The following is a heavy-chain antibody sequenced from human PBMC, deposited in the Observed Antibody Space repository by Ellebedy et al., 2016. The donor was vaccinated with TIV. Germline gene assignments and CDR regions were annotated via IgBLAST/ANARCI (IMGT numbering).Heavy chain of an antibody. D-gene: IGHD3-10*02. Sequence: MPSETLSLTCAVYGGSFSDYYWSWIRQPPGKGLEWIGEINHSGSTNYNPSLKSRVIISADTSKNLFSLRLSSVTAADTAVYYCASLDVAVANWFDPWGHGTLVTVSS. CDR1: GGSFSDYY. CDR2: INHSGST. CDR3: ASLDVAVANWFDP. J-gene: IGHJ5*02. V-gene: IGHV4-34*01.